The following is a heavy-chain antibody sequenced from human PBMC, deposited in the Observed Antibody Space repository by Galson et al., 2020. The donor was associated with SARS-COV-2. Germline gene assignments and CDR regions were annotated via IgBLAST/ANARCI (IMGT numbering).Heavy chain of an antibody. CDR1: DVSMTSYY. D-gene: IGHD4-17*01. J-gene: IGHJ6*02. V-gene: IGHV4-59*01. CDR2: ISYSGST. Sequence: ETSETLSLTCSVSDVSMTSYYWSWIRQPPVKGLEWIGYISYSGSTNYNPSLRSRVTILVDLSKNQFSLKLSSVTAADTAVYYCARDPAPLYGDNYYYGMDVWGRGTTVTVSS. CDR3: ARDPAPLYGDNYYYGMDV.